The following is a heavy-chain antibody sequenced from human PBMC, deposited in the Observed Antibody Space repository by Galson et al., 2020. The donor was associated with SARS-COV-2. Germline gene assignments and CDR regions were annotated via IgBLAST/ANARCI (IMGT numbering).Heavy chain of an antibody. CDR2: MNPHSGNT. J-gene: IGHJ4*02. D-gene: IGHD3-22*01. Sequence: ASVKVSCKASGYTFTSYDINWVRQATGQGLEWMGWMNPHSGNTGYAQKFQGRVTMTRNTSISTAYMELSSLRSEDTAVYYCARGNYDSSGYPDDFDYWGQGTLVTVSS. CDR3: ARGNYDSSGYPDDFDY. CDR1: GYTFTSYD. V-gene: IGHV1-8*01.